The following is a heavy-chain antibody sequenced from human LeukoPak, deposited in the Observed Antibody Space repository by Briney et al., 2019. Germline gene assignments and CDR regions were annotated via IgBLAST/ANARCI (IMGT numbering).Heavy chain of an antibody. Sequence: SETLSLTCTVSGGSISSGGYYWSWIRQPPGKDLEWIGYIYHSGSTYYNPSLKSRVTISVDRSKNRFSLKLSSVTAADTAVYYCARTRHYHEHPYYFDYWGQGTLVTVSS. CDR3: ARTRHYHEHPYYFDY. J-gene: IGHJ4*02. D-gene: IGHD1-14*01. V-gene: IGHV4-30-2*01. CDR2: IYHSGST. CDR1: GGSISSGGYY.